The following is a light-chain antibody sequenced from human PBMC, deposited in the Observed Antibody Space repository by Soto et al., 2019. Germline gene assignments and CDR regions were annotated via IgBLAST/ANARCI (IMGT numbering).Light chain of an antibody. CDR1: SSDVGSYNR. CDR3: CSYTTSNTRQIV. CDR2: DVS. V-gene: IGLV2-18*02. Sequence: QSVLTQPPSVSGSPGQSVAISCTGTSSDVGSYNRVSWYQQPPGTAPKLMIYDVSNRPSGVSNRFSGSKSGNTASLTISGLQAEDEADYYCCSYTTSNTRQIVFGTGTKVTVL. J-gene: IGLJ1*01.